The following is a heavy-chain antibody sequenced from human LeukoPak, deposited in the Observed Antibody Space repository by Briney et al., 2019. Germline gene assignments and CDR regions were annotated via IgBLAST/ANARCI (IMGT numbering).Heavy chain of an antibody. D-gene: IGHD3-22*01. Sequence: GGSLRLSCAASGFTFSSYAMSWVRQAPGKGLEWVSAISGSGGSTYYADSVKGRFTISRDNSKNTLYLQMNSQRAEDTAVYYCAKGSTMIVDAAAFDIWGQGTMVTVSS. CDR1: GFTFSSYA. J-gene: IGHJ3*02. V-gene: IGHV3-23*01. CDR3: AKGSTMIVDAAAFDI. CDR2: ISGSGGST.